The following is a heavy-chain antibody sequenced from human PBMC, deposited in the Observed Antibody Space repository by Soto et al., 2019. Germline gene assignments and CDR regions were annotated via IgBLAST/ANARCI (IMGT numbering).Heavy chain of an antibody. CDR1: GFTFSDYY. J-gene: IGHJ6*02. V-gene: IGHV3-11*06. Sequence: PGGSLRLSCAASGFTFSDYYMSWIRQAPGKGLEWVSYISSSSSYTNYADSVKGRFTISRDNAKNSLYLQMNSLRAEDTAVYYCAREPTTYSSSWYYYYGMDVWGQGTTVTAP. CDR2: ISSSSSYT. D-gene: IGHD6-6*01. CDR3: AREPTTYSSSWYYYYGMDV.